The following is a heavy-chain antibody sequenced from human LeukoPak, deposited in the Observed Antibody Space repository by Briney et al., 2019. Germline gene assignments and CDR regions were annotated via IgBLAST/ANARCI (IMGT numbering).Heavy chain of an antibody. CDR1: GYTFTTYA. D-gene: IGHD3-22*01. CDR2: INTGNGNT. CDR3: ARRYYYDSSGYPDY. V-gene: IGHV1-3*04. Sequence: ASVKVSCKTSGYTFTTYAMHWVRQAPGQRLEWMGWINTGNGNTKYSQKFQGRVTITRDTSTSTVYMELSSLRSEDTAVYYCARRYYYDSSGYPDYWGQGTLVTVSS. J-gene: IGHJ4*02.